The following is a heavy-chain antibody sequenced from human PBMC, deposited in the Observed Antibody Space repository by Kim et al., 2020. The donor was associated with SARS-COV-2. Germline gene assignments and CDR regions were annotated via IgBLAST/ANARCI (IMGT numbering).Heavy chain of an antibody. J-gene: IGHJ3*02. D-gene: IGHD3-22*01. CDR1: GYTFTSYG. CDR2: ISAYNGNT. V-gene: IGHV1-18*01. CDR3: ARVSYYDSSAPNAFDI. Sequence: ASVKVSCKASGYTFTSYGISWVRQAPGQGLEWMGWISAYNGNTNYAQKLQGRVTMTTDTSTSTAYMELRSLRSDDTAVYYCARVSYYDSSAPNAFDIWGQGTMVTVSS.